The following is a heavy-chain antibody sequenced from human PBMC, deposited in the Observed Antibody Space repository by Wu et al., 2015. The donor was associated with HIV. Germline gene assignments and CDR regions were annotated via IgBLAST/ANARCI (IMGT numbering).Heavy chain of an antibody. CDR3: LTAINGVVY. CDR1: GYIFVNQY. Sequence: QVQSVQSVVDVRKPGASVKVSCKASGYIFVNQYLHWVRQAPGQGLEWMGWLSPNNGATNYAQRFQDRVSMTGDTSSTTAYMELRRLTSQDTAMYFCLTAINGVVYWGQGTLVTVSS. D-gene: IGHD2-8*01. CDR2: LSPNNGAT. V-gene: IGHV1-2*02. J-gene: IGHJ4*02.